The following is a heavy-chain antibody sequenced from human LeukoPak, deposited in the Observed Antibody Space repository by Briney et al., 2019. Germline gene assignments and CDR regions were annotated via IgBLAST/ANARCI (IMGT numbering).Heavy chain of an antibody. CDR3: ARDITGSFDY. D-gene: IGHD1-14*01. J-gene: IGHJ4*02. Sequence: SETLSLTCTVSGGSISSSIYFWGWIRQPPGKGLEWIGSIHYSGSTYYNPSLKSRVTISVDTSKNQFSLKLSSVTAADTAVYYCARDITGSFDYWGQGNLVTVSS. CDR2: IHYSGST. CDR1: GGSISSSIYF. V-gene: IGHV4-39*07.